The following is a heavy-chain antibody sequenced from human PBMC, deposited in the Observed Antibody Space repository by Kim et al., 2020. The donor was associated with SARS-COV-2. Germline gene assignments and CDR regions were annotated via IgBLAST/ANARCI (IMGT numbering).Heavy chain of an antibody. D-gene: IGHD1-7*01. Sequence: PSLKSRVTISVATSKNQFSLKRSSVTAADTAVYYCARGRPALMYNWNYEVWGQGTLVTVSS. CDR3: ARGRPALMYNWNYEV. V-gene: IGHV4-34*01. J-gene: IGHJ4*02.